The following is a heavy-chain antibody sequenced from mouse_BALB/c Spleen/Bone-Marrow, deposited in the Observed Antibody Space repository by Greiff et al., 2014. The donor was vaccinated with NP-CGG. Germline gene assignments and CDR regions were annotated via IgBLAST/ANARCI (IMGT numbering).Heavy chain of an antibody. CDR1: GFTFSSFG. D-gene: IGHD1-1*01. V-gene: IGHV5-17*02. J-gene: IGHJ4*01. Sequence: EVKLVESGGGLVQPGGSRKLSCAASGFTFSSFGIHWVRRAPEKGLEWVAYISSDSSTIYYADTVKGRFTISRDNPKNTLFLQMTSLRSEDTAMYYCARSNYVGYYAMDYWGQGTSVTVSS. CDR2: ISSDSSTI. CDR3: ARSNYVGYYAMDY.